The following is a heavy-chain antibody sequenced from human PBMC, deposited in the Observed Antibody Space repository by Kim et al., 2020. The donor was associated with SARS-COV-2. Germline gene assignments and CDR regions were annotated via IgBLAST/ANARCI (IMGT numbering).Heavy chain of an antibody. CDR3: ARHGRRWVMPDY. D-gene: IGHD3-16*01. V-gene: IGHV4-39*01. CDR1: GGSISSSSYY. CDR2: IYYSGST. Sequence: SETLSLTCTVSGGSISSSSYYWGWIRQPPGKGLEWIGSIYYSGSTYYNPSLKSRVTISVDTSKNQFSLKLSSVTAADTAVYYCARHGRRWVMPDYWGQGT. J-gene: IGHJ4*02.